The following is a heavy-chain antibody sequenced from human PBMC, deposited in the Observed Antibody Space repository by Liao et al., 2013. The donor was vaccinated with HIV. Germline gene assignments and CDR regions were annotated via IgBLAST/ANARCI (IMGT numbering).Heavy chain of an antibody. CDR2: ISSSGST. Sequence: QVRLQESGPRLVKPSQTLSLTCSVSGVSISSGDYFWTWIRQPAGKGLEWIGRISSSGSTNYNPSFNNRVTLSIATSNNQFSLTVTSMTAADTAIYYCARDRGPFDSWGQGTLVTVSS. D-gene: IGHD5-24*01. J-gene: IGHJ4*02. CDR1: GVSISSGDYF. CDR3: ARDRGPFDS. V-gene: IGHV4-61*02.